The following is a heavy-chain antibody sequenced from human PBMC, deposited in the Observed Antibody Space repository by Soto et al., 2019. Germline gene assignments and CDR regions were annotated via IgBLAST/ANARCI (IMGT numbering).Heavy chain of an antibody. CDR2: MYNSGTT. CDR3: ARAYGSDWYFDL. CDR1: GGPVSSADYY. D-gene: IGHD4-17*01. V-gene: IGHV4-61*08. Sequence: QVQLQESGPGLVKPSETLSLTCTVSGGPVSSADYYWSWIRQPPGKGLEWIGYMYNSGTTNYNPSLKRRVTISVDTSKSQFSLRLSSVTAADTAVYYCARAYGSDWYFDLWGRGTLVTVSS. J-gene: IGHJ2*01.